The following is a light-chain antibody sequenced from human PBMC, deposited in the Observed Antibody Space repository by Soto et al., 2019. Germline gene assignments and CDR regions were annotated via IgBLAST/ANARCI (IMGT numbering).Light chain of an antibody. CDR1: QSVSSSY. CDR2: GAS. V-gene: IGKV3-20*01. CDR3: QQYGSSPYT. J-gene: IGKJ2*01. Sequence: EIVLTQSPGTLSLSPGERATLSCRASQSVSSSYLAWYQQKPGQAPRLLIYGASSRATGIPDRFSGSGSGTDFTLTISRLEPEDFAVYYCQQYGSSPYTFGQGTQLDIK.